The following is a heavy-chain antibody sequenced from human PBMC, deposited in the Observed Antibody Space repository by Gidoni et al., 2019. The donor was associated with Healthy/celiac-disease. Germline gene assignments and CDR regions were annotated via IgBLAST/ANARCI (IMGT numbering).Heavy chain of an antibody. V-gene: IGHV4-59*01. CDR2: IYYSGST. CDR1: GGSISSYY. Sequence: QVQLQESGPGLVKPSETLSLTCTVSGGSISSYYWSWIRQPPGKGLEWIGYIYYSGSTNYNPSLKSRVTISVDTSKNQFSLKLSSVTAADTAVYYCARDYRWDYDFWSGRYGWFDPWGQGTLVTVSS. CDR3: ARDYRWDYDFWSGRYGWFDP. D-gene: IGHD3-3*01. J-gene: IGHJ5*02.